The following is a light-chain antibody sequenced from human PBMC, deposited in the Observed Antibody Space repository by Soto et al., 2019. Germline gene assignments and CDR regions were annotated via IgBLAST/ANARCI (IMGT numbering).Light chain of an antibody. Sequence: QSVLTQPPSASGTHGQRITLSCSGSSSNIGSHTVNWHQQVPGTAPKLLIYSNNERPLVVPDRFSGSKSGISASLAISGLQSGDEADYYCAAWDDSLNGVIFGGGTKRTVL. CDR3: AAWDDSLNGVI. CDR2: SNN. CDR1: SSNIGSHT. J-gene: IGLJ2*01. V-gene: IGLV1-44*01.